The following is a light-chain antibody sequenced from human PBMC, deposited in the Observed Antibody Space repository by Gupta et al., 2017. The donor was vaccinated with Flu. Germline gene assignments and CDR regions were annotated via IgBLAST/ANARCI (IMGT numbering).Light chain of an antibody. CDR1: SSDIGGWNY. CDR2: EVR. J-gene: IGLJ1*01. CDR3: GSGADGRYV. V-gene: IGLV2-8*03. Sequence: QSVTISCTGSSSDIGGWNYVSWFQQHPGKAPKLMIYEVRNRPSGVPDRFFGSKSGNTASLTVSGLQAEDEADYYCGSGADGRYVFGTGTKVTVL.